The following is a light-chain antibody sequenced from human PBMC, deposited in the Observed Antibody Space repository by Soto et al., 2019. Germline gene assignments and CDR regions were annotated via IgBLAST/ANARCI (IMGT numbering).Light chain of an antibody. CDR2: KAS. V-gene: IGKV1-5*03. J-gene: IGKJ2*01. CDR3: QQYSIFFDYT. Sequence: DIQMTQSPSTLSASVGDRVSITCRASQSSSKYLAWYKQKPWRAPELLIDKASTLQSGVPARLSGSGSGTECTRTINSLQPDDLAAYYCQQYSIFFDYTFGQGTKMEIK. CDR1: QSSSKY.